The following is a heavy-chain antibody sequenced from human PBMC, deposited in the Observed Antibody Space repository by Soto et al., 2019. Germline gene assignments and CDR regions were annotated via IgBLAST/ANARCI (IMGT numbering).Heavy chain of an antibody. Sequence: QVQLVESGGGVVQPGRSLRLSCAASGFTFSSYGMHWVRQAPGKGLEWVAVIWYDGSNKYYADSVKGRFTISRDNSKNTLYLQVNSLRAEDTAVYYCAREQSPRGYFSSSWYGYYYYMDVWGKGTTVTVSS. D-gene: IGHD6-13*01. CDR2: IWYDGSNK. V-gene: IGHV3-33*01. CDR1: GFTFSSYG. J-gene: IGHJ6*03. CDR3: AREQSPRGYFSSSWYGYYYYMDV.